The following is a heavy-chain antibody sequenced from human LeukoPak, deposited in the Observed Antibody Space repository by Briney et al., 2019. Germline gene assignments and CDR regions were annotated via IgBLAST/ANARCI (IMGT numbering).Heavy chain of an antibody. CDR3: ARRPAYYDILTADW. CDR1: GFTFSSYE. J-gene: IGHJ4*02. Sequence: GGSLRLSCAASGFTFSSYEMNWVRQAPGKGLEWVSYISSSGTTIYYADSVKGRFTISRDNAKNSLYLQMNSLRAEDTVVYYCARRPAYYDILTADWWGQGTLVTVSS. CDR2: ISSSGTTI. V-gene: IGHV3-48*03. D-gene: IGHD3-9*01.